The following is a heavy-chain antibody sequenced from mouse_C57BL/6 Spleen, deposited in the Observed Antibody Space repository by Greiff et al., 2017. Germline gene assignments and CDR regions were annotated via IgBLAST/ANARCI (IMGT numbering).Heavy chain of an antibody. CDR1: GFTFSDYG. CDR3: ARKAYYYGSSYFDY. Sequence: EVKLEESGGGLVKPGGSLKLSCAASGFTFSDYGMHWVRQAPEKGLEWVAYISSGSSTIYYADTVKGRFTISRDNAKNTLFLQMTSLRSEDTAMYYCARKAYYYGSSYFDYWGQGTTLTVSS. J-gene: IGHJ2*01. D-gene: IGHD1-1*01. CDR2: ISSGSSTI. V-gene: IGHV5-17*01.